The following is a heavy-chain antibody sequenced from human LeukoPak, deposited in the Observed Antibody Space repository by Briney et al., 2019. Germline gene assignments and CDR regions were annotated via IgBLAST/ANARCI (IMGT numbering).Heavy chain of an antibody. D-gene: IGHD2-2*01. CDR3: ARDLRCSSTSCYWRTRYYFDY. CDR1: GFTFSSYW. V-gene: IGHV3-7*01. J-gene: IGHJ4*02. CDR2: IKQDGSEK. Sequence: PGGSLRLSCAASGFTFSSYWMSWVRQVPGKGLEWVANIKQDGSEKYYVDSVKGRFTISRDNAKNSLYLQMNSLRAEDTAVYYCARDLRCSSTSCYWRTRYYFDYWGQGTLVTVSS.